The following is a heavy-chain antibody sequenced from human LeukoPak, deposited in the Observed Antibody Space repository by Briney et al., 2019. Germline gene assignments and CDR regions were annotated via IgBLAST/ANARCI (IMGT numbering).Heavy chain of an antibody. D-gene: IGHD3-3*01. Sequence: GRSLRPSRAASGFTFSTDNITSVRHAPRKGLQWVSSISSSSSYIYYADSVKGRFTISRDDAKNSLYLQMNSLRAEDTAVYWCARDYIAYDPLDYWGQGTLVTVCS. V-gene: IGHV3-21*01. CDR3: ARDYIAYDPLDY. CDR1: GFTFSTDN. J-gene: IGHJ4*02. CDR2: ISSSSSYI.